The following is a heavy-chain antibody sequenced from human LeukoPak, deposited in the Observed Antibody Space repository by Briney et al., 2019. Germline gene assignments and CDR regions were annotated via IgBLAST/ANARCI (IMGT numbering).Heavy chain of an antibody. Sequence: PGGSLRLSCAASGFNFRTYEMNWVRQAPGKGLEWVSYISGSGTTIYYADSVKGRFTISRDNAKNSLYLQMNSLRAEDTALYYCARLSAYYYGSYFYYYMDVWGKGTTVTVSS. J-gene: IGHJ6*03. V-gene: IGHV3-48*03. D-gene: IGHD3-10*01. CDR2: ISGSGTTI. CDR1: GFNFRTYE. CDR3: ARLSAYYYGSYFYYYMDV.